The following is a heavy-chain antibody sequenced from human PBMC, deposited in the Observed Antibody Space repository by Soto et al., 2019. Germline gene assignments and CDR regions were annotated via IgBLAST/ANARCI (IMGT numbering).Heavy chain of an antibody. J-gene: IGHJ4*02. D-gene: IGHD6-25*01. V-gene: IGHV3-7*02. CDR2: IHEDKNAK. CDR3: ATLDGPAAAGLVLDF. Sequence: EARLVESGGGLVQPGGSLRLSCEASGFTFSSRWMTWVRQGPGKGLEWVANIHEDKNAKDYVDSVKGRFTISRDNAKNSLYLQMNSLGDEDTVVYYCATLDGPAAAGLVLDFWGQGALVIVSS. CDR1: GFTFSSRW.